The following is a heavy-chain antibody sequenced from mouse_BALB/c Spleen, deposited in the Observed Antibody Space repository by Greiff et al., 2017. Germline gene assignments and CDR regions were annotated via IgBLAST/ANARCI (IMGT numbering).Heavy chain of an antibody. Sequence: DVQLQESGGGLVKPGGSLKLSCAASGFTFSSYTMSWVRQTPEKRLEWVATISSGGGNTYYPDSVKGRFTISRDNAKNNLYLQMSSLRSEDTALYYCARWDYDTTFAYWGQGTLVTVSA. D-gene: IGHD2-4*01. CDR1: GFTFSSYT. V-gene: IGHV5-9*03. J-gene: IGHJ3*01. CDR3: ARWDYDTTFAY. CDR2: ISSGGGNT.